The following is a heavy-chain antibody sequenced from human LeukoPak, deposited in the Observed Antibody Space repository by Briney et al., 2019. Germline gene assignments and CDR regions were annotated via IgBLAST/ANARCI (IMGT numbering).Heavy chain of an antibody. J-gene: IGHJ6*02. Sequence: QAGGSLRLSWAASGFIFGDYGMNWVRQAPGKGLEWASGIGGRGGRTYYADSVQGRFTISRDNSNNTVDLQMNSLRAEDTAIYYCAKGRIAVAPYYGMDVWGRGTTVSVSS. D-gene: IGHD6-19*01. CDR2: IGGRGGRT. CDR3: AKGRIAVAPYYGMDV. V-gene: IGHV3-23*01. CDR1: GFIFGDYG.